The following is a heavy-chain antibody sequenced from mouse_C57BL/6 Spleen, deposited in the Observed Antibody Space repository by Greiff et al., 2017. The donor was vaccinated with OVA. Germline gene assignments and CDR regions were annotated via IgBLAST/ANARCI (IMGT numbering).Heavy chain of an antibody. D-gene: IGHD1-1*01. J-gene: IGHJ4*01. Sequence: QVQLQQPGAELVKPGASVKLSCKASGYTFTSYWMHWVKQRPGQGLEWIGMIHPNSGSTNYNEKFKSKATLTVDKSSSTAYMQLSSLTSEDSAVYYCASPSGFYYGSSYNYAMDYWGQGTSVTVSS. CDR1: GYTFTSYW. CDR2: IHPNSGST. V-gene: IGHV1-64*01. CDR3: ASPSGFYYGSSYNYAMDY.